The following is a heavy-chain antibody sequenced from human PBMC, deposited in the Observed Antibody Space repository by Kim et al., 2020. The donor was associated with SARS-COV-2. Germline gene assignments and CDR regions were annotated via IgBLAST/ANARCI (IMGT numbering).Heavy chain of an antibody. Sequence: SVKVSCKASGFTFTSSAMQWVRQARGQRLEWIGWIVVGSGNTNYAQKFQERVTITRDMSTSTAYMELSSLRSEDTAVYYCAATYYYDSQDFDYWVQGTLVTVSS. D-gene: IGHD3-22*01. V-gene: IGHV1-58*02. CDR1: GFTFTSSA. J-gene: IGHJ4*02. CDR2: IVVGSGNT. CDR3: AATYYYDSQDFDY.